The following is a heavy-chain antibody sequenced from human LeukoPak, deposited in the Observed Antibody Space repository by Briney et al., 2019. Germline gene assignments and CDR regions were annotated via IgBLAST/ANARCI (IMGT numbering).Heavy chain of an antibody. CDR2: INRSGST. CDR1: GGSFSGYY. V-gene: IGHV4-34*01. D-gene: IGHD1-1*01. J-gene: IGHJ6*02. Sequence: SETLSLTCAVYGGSFSGYYWSWIRQPPGKGLEWMGEINRSGSTNYNPSLKSRVTISVDTSKNQFSLKLSSVTAADTAVYYCVREGQQLENFPYYGMDVWGQGTTVTVSS. CDR3: VREGQQLENFPYYGMDV.